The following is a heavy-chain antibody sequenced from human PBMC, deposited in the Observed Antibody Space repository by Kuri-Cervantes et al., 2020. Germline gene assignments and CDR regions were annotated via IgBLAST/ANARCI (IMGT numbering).Heavy chain of an antibody. CDR3: ARGYSYGWRWFDP. V-gene: IGHV4-59*01. CDR1: GDSISSYY. J-gene: IGHJ5*02. CDR2: IYYSGST. Sequence: SETLSLTCTVSGDSISSYYWSWIRQLPGKGLEWIGYIYYSGSTDYNPSLRSRVTISLDTSKNQFSLKLTSVTAADTAVYYCARGYSYGWRWFDPWGQGTLVTVSS. D-gene: IGHD5-18*01.